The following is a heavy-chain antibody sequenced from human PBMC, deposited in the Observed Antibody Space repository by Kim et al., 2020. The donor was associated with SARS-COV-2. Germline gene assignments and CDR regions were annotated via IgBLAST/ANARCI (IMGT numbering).Heavy chain of an antibody. J-gene: IGHJ6*02. CDR3: AHSSDYGVYGFYYGVGV. CDR1: GFSLSTSGVG. V-gene: IGHV2-5*02. CDR2: LYWDDDK. D-gene: IGHD4-17*01. Sequence: SGPTLVNPTQTLTLTCPFSGFSLSTSGVGVGWIRQPPGKPLDWLPPLYWDDDKRYSPYLKRRLTITKDPSKNQVVLTLTNVDPVDTATYYCAHSSDYGVYGFYYGVGVWGQGTALTVSS.